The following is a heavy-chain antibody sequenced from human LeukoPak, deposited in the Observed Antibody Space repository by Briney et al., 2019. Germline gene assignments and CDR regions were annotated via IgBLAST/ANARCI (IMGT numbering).Heavy chain of an antibody. Sequence: SETLSLTCAVYGGSFSGYYWSWIRQPPGKGLEWIGEINHSGSTNYNPSLKSRVTISVDTSKNQFSLKLSSVTAADPAVYYCARGFGTPSPYYMDVWGKGATVTVSS. CDR3: ARGFGTPSPYYMDV. J-gene: IGHJ6*03. CDR1: GGSFSGYY. D-gene: IGHD3-10*01. V-gene: IGHV4-34*01. CDR2: INHSGST.